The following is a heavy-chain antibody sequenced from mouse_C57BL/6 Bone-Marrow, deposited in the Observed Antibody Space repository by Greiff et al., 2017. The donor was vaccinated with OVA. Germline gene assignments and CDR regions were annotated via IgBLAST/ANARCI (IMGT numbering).Heavy chain of an antibody. CDR3: ARGPYYYGSSYVGPWFAY. J-gene: IGHJ3*01. CDR2: IYPGDGDT. D-gene: IGHD1-1*01. V-gene: IGHV1-80*01. Sequence: QVQLQQSGAELVKPGASVKISCKASGYAFSSYWMNWVKQRPGKGLEWIGQIYPGDGDTNYNGKFKGKATLTADKSSSTAYMQLSSLTSEDSAVYFCARGPYYYGSSYVGPWFAYWGQGTLVTVSA. CDR1: GYAFSSYW.